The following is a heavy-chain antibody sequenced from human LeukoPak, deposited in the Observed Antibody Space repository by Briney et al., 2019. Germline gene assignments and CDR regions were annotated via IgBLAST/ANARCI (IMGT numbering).Heavy chain of an antibody. CDR3: AREGDFWSGPALDY. V-gene: IGHV3-9*01. Sequence: SGGSLRLSCAASGFTFDDYAMHWVRQAPGKGLEWVSGISWNSGSIGYADSVKGRFTISRDNAKNSLYLQMNRLRSDDTAVYYCAREGDFWSGPALDYWGQGTLVTVSS. J-gene: IGHJ4*02. CDR1: GFTFDDYA. CDR2: ISWNSGSI. D-gene: IGHD3-3*01.